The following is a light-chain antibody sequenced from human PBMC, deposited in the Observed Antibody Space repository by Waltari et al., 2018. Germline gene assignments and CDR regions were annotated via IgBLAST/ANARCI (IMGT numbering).Light chain of an antibody. CDR3: QQSYSTPHT. V-gene: IGKV1-39*01. J-gene: IGKJ4*01. CDR2: AAS. CDR1: QSISSY. Sequence: DIQMTQSPSSLSASVGDRVTIPCRASQSISSYLNWYLQKPGKAPKLLIYAASSLQSGVRSRVSGSGSGADFTLTISSLQPEDFATYYCQQSYSTPHTYGGGTKGEVK.